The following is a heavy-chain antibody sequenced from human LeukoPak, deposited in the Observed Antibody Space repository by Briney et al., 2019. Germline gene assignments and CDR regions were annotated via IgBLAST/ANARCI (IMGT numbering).Heavy chain of an antibody. J-gene: IGHJ4*02. D-gene: IGHD2-2*01. V-gene: IGHV1-18*01. CDR3: ARGQKPPQLLAPPVY. CDR2: ISAYNGNT. Sequence: GASVKVSCKASGYTFTSYGISWVRQAPGQGLEWMGWISAYNGNTNYAQKLQGRVTMTTDTSTSTAYMELRSLRSDDTAVYYCARGQKPPQLLAPPVYWGQGTLVTVSS. CDR1: GYTFTSYG.